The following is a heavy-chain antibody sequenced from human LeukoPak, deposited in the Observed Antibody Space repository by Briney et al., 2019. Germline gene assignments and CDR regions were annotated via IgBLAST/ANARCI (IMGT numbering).Heavy chain of an antibody. CDR1: GGSVSSGNYY. CDR3: ARGAPPGVGFDP. Sequence: SETLSLTCTVSGGSVSSGNYYWSWIRQPPGKGLDWIGYIYYSGSTNYNPSLKSRVTISVDTSKNQFSLRLSSVTAADTAVYYCARGAPPGVGFDPWGQGTLVTVSS. D-gene: IGHD2-15*01. V-gene: IGHV4-61*01. J-gene: IGHJ5*02. CDR2: IYYSGST.